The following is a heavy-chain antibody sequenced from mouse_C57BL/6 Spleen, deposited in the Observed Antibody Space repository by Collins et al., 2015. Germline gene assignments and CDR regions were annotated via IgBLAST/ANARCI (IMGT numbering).Heavy chain of an antibody. V-gene: IGHV1-15*01. Sequence: QVQLQQSGAELVRPGASVTLSCKASGYTFTDYEMYWVKQTPVHGLEWIGAIDPETGGTAYNQKFKGKAVLTADSSSNTAFMELRSLTSEDSAVYYCTRSEVFYYGHSPYYFDYWGQGTTLTVSS. CDR2: IDPETGGT. CDR1: GYTFTDYE. D-gene: IGHD1-1*01. J-gene: IGHJ2*01. CDR3: TRSEVFYYGHSPYYFDY.